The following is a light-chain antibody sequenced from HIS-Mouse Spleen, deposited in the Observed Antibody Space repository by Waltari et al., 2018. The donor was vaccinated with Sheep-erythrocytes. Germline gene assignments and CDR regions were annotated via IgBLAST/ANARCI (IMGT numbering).Light chain of an antibody. Sequence: QSALTQPASVSGSPGQSITISCTGTSSAGGSYNLFSWYQQHPGKAPKLMIYEGSKRPSGVSNRFSGSKSGNTASLTISGLQAEDEADYYCCSYAGSSTPWVFGGGTKLTVL. J-gene: IGLJ3*02. CDR2: EGS. CDR1: SSAGGSYNL. V-gene: IGLV2-23*01. CDR3: CSYAGSSTPWV.